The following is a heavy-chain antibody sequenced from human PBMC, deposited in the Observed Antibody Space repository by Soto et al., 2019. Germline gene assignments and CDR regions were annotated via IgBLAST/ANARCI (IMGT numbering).Heavy chain of an antibody. J-gene: IGHJ6*02. D-gene: IGHD3-10*01. CDR3: ARARMVRGIIYYYGMDV. CDR1: GGSISSDGNY. V-gene: IGHV4-31*03. Sequence: QVQLQESGPGLVMSSQTLSLTCTVSGGSISSDGNYWSWIRQHPGKGLEWIGYIYYSGSTYYNPYLKSRVTISVHTSKNQFSLKLTSVTAADTAGYYCARARMVRGIIYYYGMDVWGQGTTVTVSS. CDR2: IYYSGST.